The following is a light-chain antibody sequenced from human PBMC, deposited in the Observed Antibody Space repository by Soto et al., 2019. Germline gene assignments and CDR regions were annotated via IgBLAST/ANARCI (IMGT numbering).Light chain of an antibody. CDR3: LQDYNYPWT. CDR2: AAS. J-gene: IGKJ1*01. V-gene: IGKV1-6*01. CDR1: QGSRND. Sequence: AIQMTQSPSSLYASGGDRVTITSRARQGSRNDLCWYQQKPGKAPKLLIYAASSLQSGVPSRFSGSESGTDFTLTISSLQPEDFATYYCLQDYNYPWTFGQGTKVEIK.